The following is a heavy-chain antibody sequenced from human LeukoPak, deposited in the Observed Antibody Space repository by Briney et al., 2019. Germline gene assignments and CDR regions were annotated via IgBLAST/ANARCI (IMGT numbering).Heavy chain of an antibody. CDR1: GYSISSGYY. CDR3: AREENGISVDY. D-gene: IGHD1-26*01. V-gene: IGHV4-38-2*02. Sequence: SETLSLTCAVSGYSISSGYYWGWIRQPPGKGLEWIGSIYHSGSTYYNPSLKSRVTISVDTSKNKFSLKLSSVTAADTAVYYCAREENGISVDYWGQGTLVTVSS. J-gene: IGHJ4*02. CDR2: IYHSGST.